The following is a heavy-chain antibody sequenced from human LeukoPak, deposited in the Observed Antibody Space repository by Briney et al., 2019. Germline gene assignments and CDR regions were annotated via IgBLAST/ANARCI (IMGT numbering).Heavy chain of an antibody. J-gene: IGHJ4*02. CDR3: AKDFWSGYHSGYFDY. CDR2: ISWNSDKI. CDR1: GVTFDDYA. V-gene: IGHV3-9*01. Sequence: PGGSLRLSCVASGVTFDDYAVNWVRQAPGKGLEWVASISWNSDKIDYADSVKGRFTISRDTAKNSLYLQMNSLRAEDTAVYYCAKDFWSGYHSGYFDYWGQGTLVTVSS. D-gene: IGHD3-3*01.